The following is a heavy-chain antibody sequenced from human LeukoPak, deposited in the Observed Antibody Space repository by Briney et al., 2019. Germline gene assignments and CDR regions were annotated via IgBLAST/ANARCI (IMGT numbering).Heavy chain of an antibody. V-gene: IGHV3-43*02. D-gene: IGHD6-19*01. Sequence: GGSLRLSCAAPGFIFDNYAIHWVRHAPGKGLEWVSLISGDGGSTFYADSVRGRFTISRDNTRKSLSLQMSSLRSEDIALYYCARESETSGWYDYWGQGTLVTVSS. J-gene: IGHJ4*02. CDR3: ARESETSGWYDY. CDR1: GFIFDNYA. CDR2: ISGDGGST.